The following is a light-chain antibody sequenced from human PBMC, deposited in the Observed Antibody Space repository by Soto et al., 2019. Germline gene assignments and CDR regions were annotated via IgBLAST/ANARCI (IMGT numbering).Light chain of an antibody. CDR1: QSVSSK. CDR2: GAS. J-gene: IGKJ1*01. Sequence: VMTQSPATLSVSPGERATLSCRASQSVSSKLAWYQQKPGQSPRLLIYGASTRATGIPARFSGSGSGTEFTLTISILQSEDFAVYYCQQYSNWRTFGQGTNVEIK. CDR3: QQYSNWRT. V-gene: IGKV3-15*01.